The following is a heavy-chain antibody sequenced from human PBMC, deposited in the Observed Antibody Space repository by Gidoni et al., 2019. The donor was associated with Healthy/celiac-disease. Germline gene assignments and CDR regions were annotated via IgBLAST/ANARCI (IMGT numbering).Heavy chain of an antibody. D-gene: IGHD3-9*01. V-gene: IGHV3-9*01. CDR3: AKGGENFDWLSMRDWFDP. J-gene: IGHJ5*02. Sequence: EVQLVESGGGLVQPGRSLRLSCAASGFTFDDYAMHWVRQGPGKGREWVSGIRWNSGSIGYADSVKGRFTISRDNAKNSLYLQMNSLRAEDTALYYCAKGGENFDWLSMRDWFDPWGQGTLVTVSS. CDR1: GFTFDDYA. CDR2: IRWNSGSI.